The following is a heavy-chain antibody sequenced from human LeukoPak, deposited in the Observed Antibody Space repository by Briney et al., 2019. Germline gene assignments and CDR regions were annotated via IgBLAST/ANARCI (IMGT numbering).Heavy chain of an antibody. J-gene: IGHJ4*02. CDR2: ISAYNGNT. V-gene: IGHV1-18*01. CDR1: GYTFTSYG. Sequence: ALVKVSCKASGYTFTSYGISWVRQAPGQGLEWMGWISAYNGNTNYAQKLQGRVTMTTDTSTSTAYMELRSLRSDDTAVYYCARDGYYDILTGYKPDYWGQGTLVTVSS. CDR3: ARDGYYDILTGYKPDY. D-gene: IGHD3-9*01.